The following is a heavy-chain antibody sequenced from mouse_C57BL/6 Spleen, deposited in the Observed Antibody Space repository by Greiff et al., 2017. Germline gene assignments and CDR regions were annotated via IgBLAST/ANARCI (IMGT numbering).Heavy chain of an antibody. CDR3: ARGGTTEVAYWYFDV. V-gene: IGHV1-69*01. J-gene: IGHJ1*03. CDR1: GYTFTSYW. CDR2: IDPSDSST. D-gene: IGHD1-1*01. Sequence: QVQLKQPGAELVLPGASVKLSCKASGYTFTSYWMHWVKQRPGQGLEWIGEIDPSDSSTKYNQKLKGKSTLTVDKSTSTAYMQLSRLTSEDSAVYYCARGGTTEVAYWYFDVWGTGATVTVSS.